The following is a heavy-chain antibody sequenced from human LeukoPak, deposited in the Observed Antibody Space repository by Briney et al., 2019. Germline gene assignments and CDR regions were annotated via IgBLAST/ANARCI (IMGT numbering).Heavy chain of an antibody. V-gene: IGHV4-59*08. CDR2: IYYSGST. Sequence: SETLSLTCTVSGGSISSYYWSWIRQPPGKGLEWIGYIYYSGSTNYNPSLKSRVTISVDTSKNQFSLKLSSVTAADTAVYYCARLPLWRLAFDIWGQGTMVTVSS. J-gene: IGHJ3*02. CDR3: ARLPLWRLAFDI. CDR1: GGSISSYY. D-gene: IGHD2-21*01.